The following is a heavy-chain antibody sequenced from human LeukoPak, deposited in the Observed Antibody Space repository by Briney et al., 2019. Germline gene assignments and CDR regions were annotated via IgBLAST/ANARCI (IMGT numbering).Heavy chain of an antibody. V-gene: IGHV1-24*01. CDR1: GYTLTELS. D-gene: IGHD6-13*01. CDR2: FDPEDGET. J-gene: IGHJ5*02. Sequence: ASVKVSCKVSGYTLTELSMHWVRQAPGKGLEWMGGFDPEDGETIYAQKFQGRVTMTEDTSTDTAYMELSSLRSEDTAVYYCATELGWLYSRKNWFDPWGQGTLVTVSS. CDR3: ATELGWLYSRKNWFDP.